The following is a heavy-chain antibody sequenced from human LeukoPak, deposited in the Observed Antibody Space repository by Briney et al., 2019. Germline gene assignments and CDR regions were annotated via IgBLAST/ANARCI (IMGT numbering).Heavy chain of an antibody. CDR2: IYYSGST. Sequence: SQTLSLTCTVSGGSISSYYWSCIRQPPGKGLEWIGYIYYSGSTNYNPSLKSRVTISVDTSKNQFSLKLSSVTAADTAVYYCARDAACAVAGTCGFDYWGQGTLVTVSS. CDR1: GGSISSYY. J-gene: IGHJ4*02. V-gene: IGHV4-59*01. CDR3: ARDAACAVAGTCGFDY. D-gene: IGHD6-19*01.